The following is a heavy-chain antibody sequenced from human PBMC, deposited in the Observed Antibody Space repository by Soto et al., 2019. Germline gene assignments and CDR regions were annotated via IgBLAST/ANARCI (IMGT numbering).Heavy chain of an antibody. CDR1: GFSLSTSGMC. J-gene: IGHJ6*02. Sequence: SGPTLVNPTQTLTLTCTFSGFSLSTSGMCVSWIRQPPGKALEWLALIDWDDDKYYSTSLKTRLTISKDTSKNQVVLTMTNMDPVDTATYYCARMGTEGDQYYYYYGMDVWGQGTTVTVS. CDR3: ARMGTEGDQYYYYYGMDV. CDR2: IDWDDDK. V-gene: IGHV2-70*01. D-gene: IGHD3-16*01.